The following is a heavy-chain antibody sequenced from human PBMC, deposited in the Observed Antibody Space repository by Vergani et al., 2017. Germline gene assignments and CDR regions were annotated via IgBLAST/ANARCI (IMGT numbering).Heavy chain of an antibody. CDR1: GFTFDDYA. D-gene: IGHD6-6*01. V-gene: IGHV3-9*01. Sequence: EVQLVESGGGLVQPGRSLRLSCAASGFTFDDYAMHWVRQAPGKGLEWVSGISWNSGSIGYADSVKGRFTISRDNAKNSLYLQMNSLRAEDTAVYYCAGSIAARPFDYWGQGTLVTVSS. CDR2: ISWNSGSI. CDR3: AGSIAARPFDY. J-gene: IGHJ4*02.